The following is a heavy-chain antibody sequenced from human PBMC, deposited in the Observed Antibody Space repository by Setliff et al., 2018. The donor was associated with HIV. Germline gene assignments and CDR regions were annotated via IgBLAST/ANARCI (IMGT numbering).Heavy chain of an antibody. CDR1: GGSISSSSYY. Sequence: SETLSLTCTVSGGSISSSSYYWGWIRQPPGKGLEWIGSIYYSGSTYYNPSLKSRVTISVDTSKNQFSLKLSSVTAADTAVYYCARHTFFLYYFDYWGQGTLVTVSS. CDR3: ARHTFFLYYFDY. J-gene: IGHJ4*02. V-gene: IGHV4-39*01. D-gene: IGHD3-3*01. CDR2: IYYSGST.